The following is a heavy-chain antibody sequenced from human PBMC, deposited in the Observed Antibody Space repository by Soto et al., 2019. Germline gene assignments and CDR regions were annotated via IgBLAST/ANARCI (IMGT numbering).Heavy chain of an antibody. Sequence: GGSLRLSCAASGFTFSNAWMSWVRQAPGKGLEWVGRIKSKTDGGTTDYAAPVKGRFTISRDDSKNTLYLQMNSLKTEDTAVYYCTTGEKKDYYFDYWGQGTLVTVSS. D-gene: IGHD1-26*01. J-gene: IGHJ4*02. CDR3: TTGEKKDYYFDY. CDR2: IKSKTDGGTT. CDR1: GFTFSNAW. V-gene: IGHV3-15*01.